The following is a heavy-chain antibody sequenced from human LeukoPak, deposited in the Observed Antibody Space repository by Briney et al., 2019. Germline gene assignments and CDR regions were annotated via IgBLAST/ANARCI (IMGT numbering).Heavy chain of an antibody. D-gene: IGHD3-22*01. CDR3: ARDRGYYDSSGYYSPFDY. Sequence: SETLSLTCTVSGGSISSYYWSWTRQPPGKGLEWIGYIYYSGSTNYNPSLKSRVTISVDTSKNQFSLKLSSVPAADTAVYYCARDRGYYDSSGYYSPFDYWGQGTLVTVSS. CDR2: IYYSGST. CDR1: GGSISSYY. J-gene: IGHJ4*02. V-gene: IGHV4-59*01.